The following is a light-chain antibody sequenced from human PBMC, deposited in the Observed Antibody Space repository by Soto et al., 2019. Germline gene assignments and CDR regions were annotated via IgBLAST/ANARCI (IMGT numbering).Light chain of an antibody. Sequence: EVVLTQSPGTLSLSPGDRATLSCRASQSVSRNYLAWYRQKPGQTPRLLIFGASNRAADIPARFSASGSGTDFTLTISGLEPDDFAVYYCQQYDFLPLTFGGGTRL. J-gene: IGKJ4*01. CDR1: QSVSRNY. CDR2: GAS. V-gene: IGKV3-20*01. CDR3: QQYDFLPLT.